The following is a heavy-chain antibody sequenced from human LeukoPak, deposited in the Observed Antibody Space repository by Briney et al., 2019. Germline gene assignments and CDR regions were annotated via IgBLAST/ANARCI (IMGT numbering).Heavy chain of an antibody. V-gene: IGHV3-21*01. J-gene: IGHJ4*02. CDR1: GFTFSSYT. CDR2: ISGSSYYI. Sequence: GGSLRLSCAASGFTFSSYTVNWIRQAPGKGLEWVSSISGSSYYIYYADSVRGRFTISRDNAKNSLYLQMNSLRAEDTAVYYCARDRNLYYFDYWGQGTLVTVSS. D-gene: IGHD1-14*01. CDR3: ARDRNLYYFDY.